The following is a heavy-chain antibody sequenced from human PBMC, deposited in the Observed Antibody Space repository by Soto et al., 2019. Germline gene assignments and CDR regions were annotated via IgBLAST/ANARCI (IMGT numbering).Heavy chain of an antibody. CDR3: ATQRAPLVPRDILTGYLIPPYVSGMDV. CDR2: ISGSGGST. J-gene: IGHJ6*02. CDR1: GFTFSSYA. V-gene: IGHV3-23*01. D-gene: IGHD3-9*01. Sequence: GGSLRLSCAASGFTFSSYAMSWVRQAPGKGLEWVSAISGSGGSTYYADSVKGRFTISRDNSKNTLYLQMNSLRAEDTAVYYCATQRAPLVPRDILTGYLIPPYVSGMDVWGQGTTVTVSS.